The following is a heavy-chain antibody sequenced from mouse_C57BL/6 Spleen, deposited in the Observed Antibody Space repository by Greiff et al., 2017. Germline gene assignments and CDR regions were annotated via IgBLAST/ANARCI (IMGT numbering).Heavy chain of an antibody. Sequence: QVHVKQSGAELVKPGASVKMSCKASGYTFTSYWITWVKQRPGQGLEWIGDIYPGSGSTNYNEKFKSKATLTVDTSSSTAYMQRSSLTSEDSAVDYCARNGPLDYWGQGTTLTVSS. CDR3: ARNGPLDY. CDR2: IYPGSGST. V-gene: IGHV1-55*01. J-gene: IGHJ2*01. CDR1: GYTFTSYW.